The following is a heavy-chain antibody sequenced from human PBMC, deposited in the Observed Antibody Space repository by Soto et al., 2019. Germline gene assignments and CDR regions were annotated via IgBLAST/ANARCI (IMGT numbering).Heavy chain of an antibody. CDR1: GGSISSSNW. D-gene: IGHD3-10*01. V-gene: IGHV4-4*02. CDR3: ARDNYGSGSYYSYNWFDP. CDR2: IYHSGST. Sequence: PSETLSLTCAVSGGSISSSNWWSWVRQPPGKGLEWIGEIYHSGSTNYNPSLKSRVTISVDKSKNQFSLELSSVTAADTAVYYCARDNYGSGSYYSYNWFDPWGQGTLVTVSS. J-gene: IGHJ5*02.